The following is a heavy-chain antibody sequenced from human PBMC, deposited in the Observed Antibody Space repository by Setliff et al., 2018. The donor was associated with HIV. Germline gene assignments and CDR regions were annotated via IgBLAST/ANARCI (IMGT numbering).Heavy chain of an antibody. V-gene: IGHV1-46*03. Sequence: ASVKVSCKASGYSFTSDYMHWVRQAPGQGLEWMGIINPTGGSTYYAQKFQGRVTITADESTSTAYMELYNLRSEDTAMYYCTRGRGIIGALVYWGQGTLVTVSS. CDR1: GYSFTSDY. D-gene: IGHD2-21*01. CDR3: TRGRGIIGALVY. J-gene: IGHJ4*02. CDR2: INPTGGST.